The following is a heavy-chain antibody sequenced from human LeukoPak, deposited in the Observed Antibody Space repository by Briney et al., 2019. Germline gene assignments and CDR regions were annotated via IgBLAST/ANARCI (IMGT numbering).Heavy chain of an antibody. D-gene: IGHD3-16*02. CDR3: ARVLRSGKLLLHWYLDL. V-gene: IGHV4-59*01. CDR1: GGSISSYY. Sequence: PSETLSLTCTVSGGSISSYYWSWIRQPPGKGLEWIGYIYYSGSTKYNPSLKSRVTISVDTSKNQFSLKLSSVTAADTAVYYCARVLRSGKLLLHWYLDLWGRGTLVTVSS. J-gene: IGHJ2*01. CDR2: IYYSGST.